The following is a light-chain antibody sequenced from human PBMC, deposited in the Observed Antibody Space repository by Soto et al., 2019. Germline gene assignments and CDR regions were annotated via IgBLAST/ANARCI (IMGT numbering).Light chain of an antibody. CDR3: QSYDNILSAVV. Sequence: QSVLTQPPSVSGAPGQRVTISCTGSSSSVGAGYDVHWYQHLPGTAPKLLIFSNTNRPSGVPDRFSGSKSGTSGSLAIAGLQAEDEGDYYCQSYDNILSAVVFGGGTKLTLL. CDR1: SSSVGAGYD. CDR2: SNT. V-gene: IGLV1-40*01. J-gene: IGLJ2*01.